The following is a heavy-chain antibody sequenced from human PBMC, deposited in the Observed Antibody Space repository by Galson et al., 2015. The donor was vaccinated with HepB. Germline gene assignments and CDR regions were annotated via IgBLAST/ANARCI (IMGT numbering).Heavy chain of an antibody. D-gene: IGHD1-7*01. CDR3: AREDGGWNSFKKKYYYGMDV. Sequence: SLRLSCAASGFTFSSYAMSWVRQAPGKGLEWVSAISGSGGSTYYADSVKGRFTISRDNSKNSLYLQMNSLRAEDTAVYYCAREDGGWNSFKKKYYYGMDVWGQGTTVTVSS. CDR2: ISGSGGST. V-gene: IGHV3-23*01. J-gene: IGHJ6*02. CDR1: GFTFSSYA.